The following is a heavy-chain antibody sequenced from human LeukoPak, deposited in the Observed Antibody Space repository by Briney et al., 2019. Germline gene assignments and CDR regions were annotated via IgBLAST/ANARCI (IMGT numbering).Heavy chain of an antibody. Sequence: PSQTLSLTCTVSGGSISSGSYYWSWIRQPAGKGLEWIGRIYSSGSTNYNPSLKSRVTISGDTSKNQFSLKLSSVTAADTAVYYCAREGRYDFWSASFVYWGQGTLVTVSS. D-gene: IGHD3-3*01. CDR1: GGSISSGSYY. CDR3: AREGRYDFWSASFVY. J-gene: IGHJ4*02. V-gene: IGHV4-61*02. CDR2: IYSSGST.